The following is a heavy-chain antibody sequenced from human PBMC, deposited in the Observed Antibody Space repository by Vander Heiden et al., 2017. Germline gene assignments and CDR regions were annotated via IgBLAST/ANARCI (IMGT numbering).Heavy chain of an antibody. V-gene: IGHV3-33*01. J-gene: IGHJ4*02. CDR3: ATDYSSSWPYYFEY. CDR1: GLPFNTYG. CDR2: IWYDGSNK. D-gene: IGHD6-13*01. Sequence: QVQLVESGGGVVQPGRSLRLSCAPSGLPFNTYGMHWVRQAPGKGLEWVAVIWYDGSNKYYADSVKGRLTISRDDSKNTLYLQMNSLRAEDTAVYYCATDYSSSWPYYFEYWGQGTLVTVSS.